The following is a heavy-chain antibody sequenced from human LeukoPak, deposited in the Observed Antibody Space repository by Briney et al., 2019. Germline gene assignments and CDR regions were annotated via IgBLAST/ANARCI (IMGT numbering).Heavy chain of an antibody. Sequence: SQTLSLTCTVSGGSISSGDYYWSWIRQPPGKGLEWIGYIYYSGSIYYNPSLKSRVTISVDTSKNQFSLKLSSVTAADTAVYYCARGNDCSSTSCYRTDWFDPWGQGTLVTVSS. D-gene: IGHD2-2*01. CDR3: ARGNDCSSTSCYRTDWFDP. J-gene: IGHJ5*02. V-gene: IGHV4-30-4*08. CDR2: IYYSGSI. CDR1: GGSISSGDYY.